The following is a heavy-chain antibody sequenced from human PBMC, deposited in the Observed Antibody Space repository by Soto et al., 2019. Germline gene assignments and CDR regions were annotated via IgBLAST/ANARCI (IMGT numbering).Heavy chain of an antibody. CDR1: GGSISSYY. J-gene: IGHJ5*02. Sequence: QVQLQESGPGLVKPSETLSLTYTVSGGSISSYYWSWIRQPAGKGLEWIGRIYTSGSTNYNPSLKSRVTMSVDTSKTQFSLKLSSVTAADTAVYYCARDHGCSSTSCYSYWFDPWGQGTLVTVSS. V-gene: IGHV4-4*07. CDR3: ARDHGCSSTSCYSYWFDP. D-gene: IGHD2-2*01. CDR2: IYTSGST.